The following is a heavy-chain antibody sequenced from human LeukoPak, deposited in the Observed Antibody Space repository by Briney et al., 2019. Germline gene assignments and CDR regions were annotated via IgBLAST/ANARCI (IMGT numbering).Heavy chain of an antibody. CDR1: GFTFSSYA. J-gene: IGHJ4*02. CDR2: ISGSGGST. CDR3: AKGGITIFGVVIFSYYFDY. D-gene: IGHD3-3*01. Sequence: PGGSLRLSCAASGFTFSSYAMSWVRQAPGKGLEWVSAISGSGGSTYYADSVKGWFTISRDNSKNTLYLQMNSPRAEDTAVYYCAKGGITIFGVVIFSYYFDYWGQGTLVTVSS. V-gene: IGHV3-23*01.